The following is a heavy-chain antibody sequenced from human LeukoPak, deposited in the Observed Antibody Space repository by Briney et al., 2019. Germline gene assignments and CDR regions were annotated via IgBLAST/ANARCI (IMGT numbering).Heavy chain of an antibody. Sequence: NLSLNCTVSGGSISSSYWGWVPQPPGKGLEWIGYIDNRGSTNYNPSLKSRVTISLDTPKSQFSLKLSSVTAADTAVYYCARAPLYSGGSGWSIYYFYAMDVWGQGTTVTISS. CDR3: ARAPLYSGGSGWSIYYFYAMDV. CDR2: IDNRGST. CDR1: GGSISSSY. D-gene: IGHD6-19*01. J-gene: IGHJ6*02. V-gene: IGHV4-59*01.